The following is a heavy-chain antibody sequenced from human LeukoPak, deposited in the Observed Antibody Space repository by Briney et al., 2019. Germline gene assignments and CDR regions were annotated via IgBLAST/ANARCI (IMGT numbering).Heavy chain of an antibody. Sequence: SGGSLRLSCAASGFTFSSYAMHWVRQAPGKGLEWVAVISYDGSNKYYADSVKGRFTISRDNSKNTLYLQMNSLRAEDTAVYYCARDHHDAFDIWGQGTMVTASS. J-gene: IGHJ3*02. CDR1: GFTFSSYA. CDR3: ARDHHDAFDI. CDR2: ISYDGSNK. V-gene: IGHV3-30-3*01.